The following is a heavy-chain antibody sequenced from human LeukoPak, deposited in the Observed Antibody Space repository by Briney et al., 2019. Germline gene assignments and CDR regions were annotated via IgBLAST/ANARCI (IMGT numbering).Heavy chain of an antibody. J-gene: IGHJ6*03. CDR2: IYYSGST. Sequence: PSETLSLTCTVSGGSISSGGYYWSWIRQHPGKGLEWIGYIYYSGSTYYNPSLKSRVTISVDTSKDQFSLKLSSVTAADTAVYYCARGPGYCSSTSCYTGSYYMDVWGKGTTVTVSS. CDR1: GGSISSGGYY. D-gene: IGHD2-2*02. CDR3: ARGPGYCSSTSCYTGSYYMDV. V-gene: IGHV4-31*03.